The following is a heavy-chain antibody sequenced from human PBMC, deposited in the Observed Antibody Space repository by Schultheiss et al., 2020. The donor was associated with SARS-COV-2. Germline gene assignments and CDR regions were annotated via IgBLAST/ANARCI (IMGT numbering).Heavy chain of an antibody. Sequence: GGSLRLSCAASGFTFSSYGMTWVRQAPGKGLEWVSAISGSGGSTYYADSVKGRFTISRDNSKNTLYLQMNSLRAEDTAVYYCAKDVGLGTAGYFDLWGRGTLVTVSS. CDR3: AKDVGLGTAGYFDL. CDR2: ISGSGGST. J-gene: IGHJ2*01. D-gene: IGHD7-27*01. V-gene: IGHV3-23*01. CDR1: GFTFSSYG.